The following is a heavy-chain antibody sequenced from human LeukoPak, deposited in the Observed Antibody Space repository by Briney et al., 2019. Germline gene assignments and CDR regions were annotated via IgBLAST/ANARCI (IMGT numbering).Heavy chain of an antibody. D-gene: IGHD6-13*01. V-gene: IGHV3-30-3*01. CDR2: ISYDGSNK. CDR1: GFTFSSYA. CDR3: ARGQQPYYGMDV. Sequence: PGGSLRLSCAASGFTFSSYAMHWVRQAPGKGLEWVAVISYDGSNKYYADSVKGRFTISRDNSKNTLYLQMNSLRAEDTAVYYCARGQQPYYGMDVWGQGTTVTVSS. J-gene: IGHJ6*02.